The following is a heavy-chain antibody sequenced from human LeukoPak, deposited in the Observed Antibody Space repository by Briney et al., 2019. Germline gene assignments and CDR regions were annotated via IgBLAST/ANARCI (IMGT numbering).Heavy chain of an antibody. CDR2: IWYDGSNK. V-gene: IGHV3-33*01. J-gene: IGHJ2*01. CDR3: ARDHSGTWEGDYVSWYFDL. CDR1: GFTFSSYG. D-gene: IGHD4-17*01. Sequence: PGGSLRLSCAASGFTFSSYGMHWVRQAPGKGLEWVAVIWYDGSNKYYADSVKGRFTISRDNSKNTLYLQMNSLRAEDTAVYYCARDHSGTWEGDYVSWYFDLWGRGTLVTVSS.